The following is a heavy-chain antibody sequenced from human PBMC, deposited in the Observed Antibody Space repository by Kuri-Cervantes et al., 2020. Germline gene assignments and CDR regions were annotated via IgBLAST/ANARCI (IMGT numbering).Heavy chain of an antibody. CDR1: GYTFTSYY. V-gene: IGHV1-46*01. J-gene: IGHJ5*02. D-gene: IGHD3-9*01. Sequence: ASVKVSCKASGYTFTSYYMHWVRQAPGQGLEWMGIINPSGGSTSYAQKFQGRVTMIRDTSISTAYMELSRLRSDDTAVYYCARDPLLLRYFDWSINGWFDPWGQGTLVTVSS. CDR2: INPSGGST. CDR3: ARDPLLLRYFDWSINGWFDP.